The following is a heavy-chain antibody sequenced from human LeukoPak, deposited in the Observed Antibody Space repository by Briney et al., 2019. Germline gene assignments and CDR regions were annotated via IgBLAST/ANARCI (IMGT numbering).Heavy chain of an antibody. CDR1: GSFFTSYW. CDR3: ARHGPSRDFIER. D-gene: IGHD3-3*01. Sequence: GASLQISGEGSGSFFTSYWIGWVRQLPGKGLEWMGIIYPGEYDTRYSRSFQGQVTISADKSISTAYLQWSSLKASDTAMYYCARHGPSRDFIERWGQGTLVTVSS. V-gene: IGHV5-51*01. J-gene: IGHJ4*02. CDR2: IYPGEYDT.